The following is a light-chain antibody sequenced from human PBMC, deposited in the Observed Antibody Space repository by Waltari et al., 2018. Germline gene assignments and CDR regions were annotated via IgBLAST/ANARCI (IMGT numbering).Light chain of an antibody. CDR2: GVS. CDR1: SSDVGAYNY. V-gene: IGLV2-14*01. Sequence: QSALTQPASVSGSPGQSITISCTGTSSDVGAYNYASWYQHHPGKAPKPMIYGVSNRPSGVSNRFSGSKSGNTASLTISGVQAEDEADYYCSSYTGSSTLVIFGGGTKLTVL. J-gene: IGLJ2*01. CDR3: SSYTGSSTLVI.